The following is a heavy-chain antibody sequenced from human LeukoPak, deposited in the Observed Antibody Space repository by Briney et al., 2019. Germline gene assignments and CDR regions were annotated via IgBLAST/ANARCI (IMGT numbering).Heavy chain of an antibody. CDR2: ISYDGSNK. CDR3: ARSHPAAAGTVDY. D-gene: IGHD6-13*01. CDR1: GFTFSSYA. V-gene: IGHV3-30-3*01. J-gene: IGHJ4*02. Sequence: GGSLRLSCAASGFTFSSYAMHWVRQAPGKGLEWVAVISYDGSNKYYPDSVKGRFTISRDNSKNTLYLQMNSLRAEDTAVYYCARSHPAAAGTVDYWGQGTLVTVSS.